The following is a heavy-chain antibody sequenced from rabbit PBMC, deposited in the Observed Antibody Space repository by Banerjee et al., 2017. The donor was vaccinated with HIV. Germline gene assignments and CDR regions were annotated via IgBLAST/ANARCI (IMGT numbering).Heavy chain of an antibody. CDR3: ARGGDSDSGYAFNL. J-gene: IGHJ4*01. D-gene: IGHD1-1*01. Sequence: QEQLVESGGDLVKPEGSLTLTCTASGFSFSNKYMMCWVRQAPGKGLEWIACIYVGSSGSTYYASWAKGRFTISRTSSTTVTLEMTSLTDADTVTYFCARGGDSDSGYAFNLWGQGTLVTVS. CDR1: GFSFSNKYM. V-gene: IGHV1S45*01. CDR2: IYVGSSGST.